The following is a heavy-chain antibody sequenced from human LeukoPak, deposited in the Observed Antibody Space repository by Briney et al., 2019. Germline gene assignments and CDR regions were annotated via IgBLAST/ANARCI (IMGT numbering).Heavy chain of an antibody. CDR2: IYYSGST. CDR1: GGSFSGYY. CDR3: ARLARTQLDY. D-gene: IGHD5-12*01. J-gene: IGHJ4*02. Sequence: PSETLSLTCAVYGGSFSGYYWSWIRQPPGKGLEWIGYIYYSGSTNYNPSLKSRVTISVDTSKNQFSLKLSSVTAADTAVYYCARLARTQLDYWGQGTLVTVSS. V-gene: IGHV4-59*08.